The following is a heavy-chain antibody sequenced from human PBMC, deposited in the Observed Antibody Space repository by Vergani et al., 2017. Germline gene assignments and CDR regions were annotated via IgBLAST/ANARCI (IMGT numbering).Heavy chain of an antibody. CDR1: GFPFSSHG. CDR3: AKIRLVARWAVDI. CDR2: ISSGGDYT. V-gene: IGHV3-23*01. Sequence: EAQLLESGGGLVQPGGSLRLSCVASGFPFSSHGMSWVRQTPGKGPEWVSCISSGGDYTYYSDSVKGRFSVSRDNSKNTLYLQINSLRAEDTAVYFCAKIRLVARWAVDIWGRGTMVTVSS. J-gene: IGHJ3*02. D-gene: IGHD5-12*01.